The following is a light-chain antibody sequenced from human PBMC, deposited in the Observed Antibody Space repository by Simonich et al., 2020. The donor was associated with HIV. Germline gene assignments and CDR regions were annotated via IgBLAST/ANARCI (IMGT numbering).Light chain of an antibody. J-gene: IGKJ2*01. CDR3: QQYGSFMYT. CDR2: GAS. CDR1: QSVSSN. V-gene: IGKV3-20*01. Sequence: EIVMTQSPATLSVSPGERATLSCSASQSVSSNLAWYQQKPGQAPRLLIYGASSRATGIPDRVSGSGSGTDFTLTISRLEPEDFAVYYCQQYGSFMYTFGQGTKLEIK.